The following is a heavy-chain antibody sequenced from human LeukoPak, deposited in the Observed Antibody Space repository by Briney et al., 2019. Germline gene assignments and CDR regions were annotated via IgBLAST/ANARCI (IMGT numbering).Heavy chain of an antibody. CDR2: IKSKTDGGTT. D-gene: IGHD3-22*01. J-gene: IGHJ4*02. Sequence: GGSLRLSCAASGFTFSNAWMSWVRQAPGKGLEWVGRIKSKTDGGTTDYAAPVKGRFTISRDDSINTLYLQMNSLKTEDTAVYYCTTDYYDSSGYYSWGQGTLVTVSS. CDR3: TTDYYDSSGYYS. CDR1: GFTFSNAW. V-gene: IGHV3-15*01.